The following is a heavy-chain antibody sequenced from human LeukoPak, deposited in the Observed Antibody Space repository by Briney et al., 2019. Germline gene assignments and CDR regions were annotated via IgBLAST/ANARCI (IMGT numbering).Heavy chain of an antibody. CDR1: GYTFTSYA. CDR3: ARTWSLYDILTGYYPNFDY. V-gene: IGHV7-4-1*02. Sequence: GASVKVSCKASGYTFTSYAMNWARQAPGQGLEWMGWINTNTGNPTYAQGFTGRFVFSLDTSVSTAYLQISSLKAEDTAVYYCARTWSLYDILTGYYPNFDYWGQGTLVTVSS. CDR2: INTNTGNP. D-gene: IGHD3-9*01. J-gene: IGHJ4*02.